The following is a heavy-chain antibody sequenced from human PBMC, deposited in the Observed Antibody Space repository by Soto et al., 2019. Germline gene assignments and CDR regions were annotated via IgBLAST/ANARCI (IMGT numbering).Heavy chain of an antibody. CDR1: GFTFSSYA. Sequence: GGSLRLSCAASGFTFSSYAMHWVRQAPGKGLEWVAVISYDGSNKYYADSVKGRFTISRDNSKNTLYLQMNSLRAEDTAVYYCAKDLKSYSNYGYYYCGMDVWCQGTTVT. J-gene: IGHJ6*02. CDR2: ISYDGSNK. V-gene: IGHV3-30*04. D-gene: IGHD4-4*01. CDR3: AKDLKSYSNYGYYYCGMDV.